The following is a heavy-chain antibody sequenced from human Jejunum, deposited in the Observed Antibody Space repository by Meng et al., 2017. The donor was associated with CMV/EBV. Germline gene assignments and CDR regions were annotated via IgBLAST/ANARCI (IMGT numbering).Heavy chain of an antibody. D-gene: IGHD1/OR15-1a*01. J-gene: IGHJ5*01. CDR3: ANIKRSWFES. CDR1: GDSINSGGHY. CDR2: IYYSGAA. V-gene: IGHV4-30-4*01. Sequence: TCTVSGDSINSGGHYWSWIRRLPGRGLEWMGYIYYSGAAYYNPSLKSRLTISVDTSKNQISLELKSVTAADTALYYCANIKRSWFESWGQGTLVTFSS.